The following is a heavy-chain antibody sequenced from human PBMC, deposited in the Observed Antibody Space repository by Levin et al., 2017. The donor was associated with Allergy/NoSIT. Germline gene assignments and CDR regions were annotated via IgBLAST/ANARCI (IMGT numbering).Heavy chain of an antibody. CDR2: ISYDGSNK. J-gene: IGHJ4*02. Sequence: GESLKISCAASGFTFSTYTMHWVRQAPGKGLKWVAVISYDGSNKYYADSVKGRFTISRDNSKNTLDLQMNSLRTEDTAVYYCARSSSSHRDYFDCWGQGTLVTVSS. CDR3: ARSSSSHRDYFDC. CDR1: GFTFSTYT. D-gene: IGHD6-6*01. V-gene: IGHV3-30-3*01.